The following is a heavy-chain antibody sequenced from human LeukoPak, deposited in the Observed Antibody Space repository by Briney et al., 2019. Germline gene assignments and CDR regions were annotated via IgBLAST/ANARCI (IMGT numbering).Heavy chain of an antibody. Sequence: SVKVSCKASGGTFSSYAISWVRQAPGQGLEWMGRIIPILGIANYAQKFQGRVTITADKSTSTAYMELSSLRSEDTAVYYCARDFGGDGYEMRLGYWGQGTLVTVSS. CDR1: GGTFSSYA. D-gene: IGHD5-24*01. V-gene: IGHV1-69*04. CDR2: IIPILGIA. CDR3: ARDFGGDGYEMRLGY. J-gene: IGHJ4*02.